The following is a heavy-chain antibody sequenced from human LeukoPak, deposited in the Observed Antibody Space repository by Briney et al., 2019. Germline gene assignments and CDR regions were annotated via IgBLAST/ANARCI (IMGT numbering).Heavy chain of an antibody. CDR1: GFIFSDYY. V-gene: IGHV3-11*06. Sequence: GGSLRLSCAASGFIFSDYYMSWIRQAPGKGLEWVSYISSSTSYTNYAHSVKGRFTISRDNAKNSLYLQMSSLRAEDTAVYYCARQYCSSTSGYGFFDYWGQGTLVTVSS. J-gene: IGHJ4*02. CDR2: ISSSTSYT. CDR3: ARQYCSSTSGYGFFDY. D-gene: IGHD2-2*01.